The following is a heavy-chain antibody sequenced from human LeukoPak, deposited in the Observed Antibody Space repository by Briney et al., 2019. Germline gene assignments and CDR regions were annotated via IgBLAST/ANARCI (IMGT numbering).Heavy chain of an antibody. CDR1: GLTFSIYN. CDR3: AKNHYSSSRDYFDY. J-gene: IGHJ4*02. CDR2: ISGSGGST. D-gene: IGHD6-13*01. Sequence: GGSLRLSCAASGLTFSIYNMNWVRQAPGKGLEWVSVISGSGGSTYYADSVKGRFIISRDNSKNTLYLQMNSLRAEDTAVYYCAKNHYSSSRDYFDYWGQGTLVTVSS. V-gene: IGHV3-23*01.